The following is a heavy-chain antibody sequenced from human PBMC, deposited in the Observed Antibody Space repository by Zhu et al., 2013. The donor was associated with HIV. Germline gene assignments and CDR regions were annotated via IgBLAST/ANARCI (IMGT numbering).Heavy chain of an antibody. V-gene: IGHV1-69*01. D-gene: IGHD3-10*01. CDR3: ARGEKIESRRRRESYYFDY. Sequence: QVQLVQSGAEVKKPGSSVKVSCKASGGSFGNFVISWVRQAPGQGPEWMGGIVPMFGPGNYAQKFQGRLTITADESTSTAYMELSSLSYEDTAVYFCARGEKIESRRRRESYYFDYWGQGTLVTVSS. CDR2: IVPMFGPG. J-gene: IGHJ4*02. CDR1: GGSFGNFV.